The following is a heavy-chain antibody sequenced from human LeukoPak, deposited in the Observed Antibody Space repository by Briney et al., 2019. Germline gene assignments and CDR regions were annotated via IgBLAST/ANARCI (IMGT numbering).Heavy chain of an antibody. CDR2: TSYDGSNK. J-gene: IGHJ4*02. CDR3: AREGAATSTSYLDY. Sequence: PGRSLRLSCAASGFTFSRYGMHWVRQAPGKGLEWVAVTSYDGSNKNHADSVKGRFTISRDNSKNTLYLQMNSLRAEDTAVYYCAREGAATSTSYLDYWGQGTLVIVSS. CDR1: GFTFSRYG. V-gene: IGHV3-30*03. D-gene: IGHD6-13*01.